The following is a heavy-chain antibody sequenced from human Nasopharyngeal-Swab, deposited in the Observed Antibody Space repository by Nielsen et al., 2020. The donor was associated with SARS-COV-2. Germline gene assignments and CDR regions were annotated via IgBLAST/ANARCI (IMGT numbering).Heavy chain of an antibody. J-gene: IGHJ4*02. V-gene: IGHV3-21*01. CDR2: ISSSSSYI. CDR1: GFSFSSYS. CDR3: ARENYGDYVSDY. Sequence: LSLTCAASGFSFSSYSMNWVRQTPGKGLESVSAISSSSSYIYYADSVRGRFTVSRDNAKNSLYLQMNSLRAEDTGVYYCARENYGDYVSDYWGQGTLVTVSS. D-gene: IGHD4-17*01.